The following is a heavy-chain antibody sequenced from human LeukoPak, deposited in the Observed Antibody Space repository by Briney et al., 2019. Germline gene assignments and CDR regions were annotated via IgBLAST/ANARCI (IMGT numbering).Heavy chain of an antibody. CDR2: ISAYNGNT. V-gene: IGHV1-18*01. CDR3: ASAPLSLWFGELYYFDY. CDR1: GYTFTSYG. Sequence: ASVKVSCKASGYTFTSYGISWVRLAPGQGLEWMGWISAYNGNTNYAQKLQGRVTMTTDTSTSTAYMELRSLRSDDTAVYYCASAPLSLWFGELYYFDYWGQGTLVTVSS. D-gene: IGHD3-10*01. J-gene: IGHJ4*02.